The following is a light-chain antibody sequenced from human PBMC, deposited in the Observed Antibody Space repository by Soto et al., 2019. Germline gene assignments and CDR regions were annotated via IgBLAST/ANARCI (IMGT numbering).Light chain of an antibody. V-gene: IGKV1-39*01. Sequence: DIQMTQSPSSLSASVGDRVTITCRASQSISSYLNWYQQKPGKAPKLLIYAASSLQSGVPSRFSGSGSGTDFTLTISSLQPNDLATYYCQQYNTYPQTFGQGTKVDIK. CDR3: QQYNTYPQT. J-gene: IGKJ1*01. CDR1: QSISSY. CDR2: AAS.